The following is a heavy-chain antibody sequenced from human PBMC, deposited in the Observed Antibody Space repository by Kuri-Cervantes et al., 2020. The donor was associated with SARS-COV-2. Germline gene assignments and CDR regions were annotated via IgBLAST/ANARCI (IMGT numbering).Heavy chain of an antibody. CDR1: GYSFTRSW. CDR2: IYPGDSDT. CDR3: ARLSSGYYYPNEEGSYNWFDP. D-gene: IGHD3-22*01. J-gene: IGHJ5*02. V-gene: IGHV5-51*01. Sequence: KVSCKGSGYSFTRSWIGWVRQMPGKGLEWMRIIYPGDSDTRYSPSYQGQVTISADKSISTAYLQWCSLKASDTAMYYCARLSSGYYYPNEEGSYNWFDPWGQGTLVTVSS.